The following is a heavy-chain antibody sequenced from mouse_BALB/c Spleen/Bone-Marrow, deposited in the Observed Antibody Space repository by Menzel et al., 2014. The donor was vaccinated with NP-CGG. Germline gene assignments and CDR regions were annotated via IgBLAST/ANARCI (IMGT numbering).Heavy chain of an antibody. V-gene: IGHV14-4*02. J-gene: IGHJ4*01. CDR2: IDPENGDT. D-gene: IGHD2-1*01. CDR1: GFNIKDYY. CDR3: NGNYYAMDY. Sequence: EVQLQESGAELVRSGASVKLSCTASGFNIKDYYMHWVKQRPEQGLEWFGWIDPENGDTEYAPKFQGKATMTADTSSNTAYLQLSSLTSEDTAVYYCNGNYYAMDYWGQGTSVTVSS.